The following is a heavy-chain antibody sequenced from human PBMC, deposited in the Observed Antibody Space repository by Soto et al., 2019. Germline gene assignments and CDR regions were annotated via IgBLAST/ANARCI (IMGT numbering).Heavy chain of an antibody. D-gene: IGHD3-16*01. CDR2: IKQDGSEK. CDR3: ASLGRHG. J-gene: IGHJ6*02. CDR1: GFTFSDSW. V-gene: IGHV3-7*01. Sequence: GVSLRLSCAASGFTFSDSWMDWVRQAPGKGPEWVANIKQDGSEKNYVDSVKGRFIISRDNAKNSLYLQMNSLRAEDTAVYYCASLGRHGWGQGTTGTVSS.